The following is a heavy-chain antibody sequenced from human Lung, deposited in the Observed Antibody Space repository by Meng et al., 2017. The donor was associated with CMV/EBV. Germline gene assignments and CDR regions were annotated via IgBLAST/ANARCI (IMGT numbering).Heavy chain of an antibody. CDR2: ISRTSNDI. Sequence: GESXKISCAASGFSFSSYSLNWVRQAPGKGLEWVSTISRTSNDIYYADSVKGRFSISRDNAKNSVHLQMNSLRADDSAVYYCARDERPKESGGSNRYFQDXGQGXTVTVSS. CDR1: GFSFSSYS. J-gene: IGHJ1*01. V-gene: IGHV3-21*01. CDR3: ARDERPKESGGSNRYFQD. D-gene: IGHD5-24*01.